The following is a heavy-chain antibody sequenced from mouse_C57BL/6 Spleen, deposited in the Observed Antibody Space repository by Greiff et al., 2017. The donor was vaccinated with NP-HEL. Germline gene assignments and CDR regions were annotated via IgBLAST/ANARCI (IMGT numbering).Heavy chain of an antibody. CDR1: GYTFTSYW. D-gene: IGHD2-12*01. V-gene: IGHV1-74*01. CDR2: IHPSDSDT. CDR3: AIFPHDGSAMDY. J-gene: IGHJ4*01. Sequence: VKLMEPGAELVKPGASVKVSCKASGYTFTSYWMHWVKQRPGQGLEWIGRIHPSDSDTNYNQKFKGKATWTVDKSSSTAYMQLSSLTSEDSAVYYCAIFPHDGSAMDYWGQGTSVTVSS.